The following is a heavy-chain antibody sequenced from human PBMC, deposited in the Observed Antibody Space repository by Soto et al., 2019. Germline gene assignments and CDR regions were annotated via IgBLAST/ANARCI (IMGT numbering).Heavy chain of an antibody. CDR1: GFTFSNAW. J-gene: IGHJ5*02. V-gene: IGHV3-15*07. CDR3: SVEAIVATINWFDP. Sequence: GGSLRLSCAASGFTFSNAWMNWVRQAPGKGLEWVGRIKSKTDGGTTDYAAPVKGRFTISRDDSKNTLYLQMNSLKTEDTAVYYCSVEAIVATINWFDPWGQGTLVTVSS. D-gene: IGHD5-12*01. CDR2: IKSKTDGGTT.